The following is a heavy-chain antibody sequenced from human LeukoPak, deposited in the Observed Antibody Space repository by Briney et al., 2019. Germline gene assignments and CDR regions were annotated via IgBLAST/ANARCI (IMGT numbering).Heavy chain of an antibody. Sequence: WASVKVSCKASGYTFTGYYMHWVRQAPGQGLEWMGIINPSGGSTSYAQKFQGRVTMTRDRSTSTVYMELSSLSSEDTAVYYCARDPSDGGFDYWGQGTLVTVSS. CDR3: ARDPSDGGFDY. CDR1: GYTFTGYY. CDR2: INPSGGST. D-gene: IGHD4-23*01. V-gene: IGHV1-46*01. J-gene: IGHJ4*02.